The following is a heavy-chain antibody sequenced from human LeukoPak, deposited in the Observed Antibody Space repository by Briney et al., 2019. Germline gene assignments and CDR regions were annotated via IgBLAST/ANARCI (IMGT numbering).Heavy chain of an antibody. CDR2: ISGSDGST. J-gene: IGHJ4*02. Sequence: GGSLRLSCAASGFTFSSYGMSWVRQAPGKGLEWVSAISGSDGSTYYADSVKGRFTISRDNSKNTLYLQMNSLRAEDTAVYYCARAGNTRFDYWGQGTLVTVSS. CDR1: GFTFSSYG. D-gene: IGHD2/OR15-2a*01. CDR3: ARAGNTRFDY. V-gene: IGHV3-23*01.